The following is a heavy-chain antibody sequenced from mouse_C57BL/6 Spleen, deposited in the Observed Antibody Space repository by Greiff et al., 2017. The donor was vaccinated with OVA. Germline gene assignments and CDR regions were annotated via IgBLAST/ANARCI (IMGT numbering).Heavy chain of an antibody. CDR2: INPGSGGT. J-gene: IGHJ3*01. CDR3: ARNGAWFAY. Sequence: VQLQQSGAELVRPGTSVKVSCKASGYAFTNYLIEWVKQRPGQGLEWIGVINPGSGGTTYNEKFKGKATLTADKYSSTTYMQLSSLTSEDSAVYFCARNGAWFAYWGQGTLVTVSA. CDR1: GYAFTNYL. V-gene: IGHV1-54*01.